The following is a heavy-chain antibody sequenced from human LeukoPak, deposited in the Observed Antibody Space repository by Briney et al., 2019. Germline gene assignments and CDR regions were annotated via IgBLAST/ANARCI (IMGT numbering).Heavy chain of an antibody. CDR3: ARGRDLFDY. CDR1: LYTFSSYW. J-gene: IGHJ4*02. Sequence: GGSLRLSCAASLYTFSSYWLSSVRQAPGKGGEGVANIKQDGSEKYYLDALKGGFTIPRDNAKNSLYLQMNSLRAEDTAVYYCARGRDLFDYWGQGTLVTVSS. D-gene: IGHD3/OR15-3a*01. CDR2: IKQDGSEK. V-gene: IGHV3-7*01.